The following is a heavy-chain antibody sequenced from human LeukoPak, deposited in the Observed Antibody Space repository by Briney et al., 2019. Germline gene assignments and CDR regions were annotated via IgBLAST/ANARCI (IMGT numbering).Heavy chain of an antibody. V-gene: IGHV3-48*03. CDR3: AELGITMIGGV. J-gene: IGHJ6*04. D-gene: IGHD3-10*02. CDR2: ISSSGSTI. Sequence: GGSLRLSCAASGFTFSSYEMNWVGQAPGKGLEWVSYISSSGSTIYYADSVKGRFTISRDNAKNSLYLQMNSLRAEGTAVYYCAELGITMIGGVWGKGTTVTISS. CDR1: GFTFSSYE.